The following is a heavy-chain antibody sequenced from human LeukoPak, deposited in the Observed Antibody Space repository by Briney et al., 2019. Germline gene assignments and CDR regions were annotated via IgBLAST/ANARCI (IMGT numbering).Heavy chain of an antibody. V-gene: IGHV3-66*01. CDR2: VYSGGNT. D-gene: IGHD3-16*01. J-gene: IGHJ4*02. Sequence: GGSLRLSCTASGFTVSSDYMSWVRQAPGKGLEWVSVVYSGGNTYYADSVKGRFTISRDNSKNTLYLQMNSLRAEDTAVYYCAREPPGGGFDYWGQGTLVTVSS. CDR3: AREPPGGGFDY. CDR1: GFTVSSDY.